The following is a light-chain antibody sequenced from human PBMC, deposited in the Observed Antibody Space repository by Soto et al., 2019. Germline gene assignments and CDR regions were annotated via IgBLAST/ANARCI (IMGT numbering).Light chain of an antibody. Sequence: QSALTQPASVSGTPGQSITFSCTGSNSDVGLYDFVSWYQHHPGRAPKLIVSEVSHRPSGISNRSSGSKSGNTASLTISGLQSEDEADYYCISYTSDDVRYVFGTGTKVTVL. CDR1: NSDVGLYDF. V-gene: IGLV2-14*01. CDR2: EVS. J-gene: IGLJ1*01. CDR3: ISYTSDDVRYV.